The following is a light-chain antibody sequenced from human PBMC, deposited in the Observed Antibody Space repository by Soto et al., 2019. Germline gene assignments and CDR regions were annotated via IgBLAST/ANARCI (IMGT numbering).Light chain of an antibody. Sequence: EIVMTQSPATLSVSPGERATLSCRASQSVSSNLAWYQQKPGQAPRLLIYGASTRATGSPAGFSGSGSGAEFTLTISNLQSEDFAVYYRQLRNNLPVTFGQGTRLEI. CDR2: GAS. J-gene: IGKJ5*01. CDR1: QSVSSN. CDR3: QLRNNLPVT. V-gene: IGKV3-15*01.